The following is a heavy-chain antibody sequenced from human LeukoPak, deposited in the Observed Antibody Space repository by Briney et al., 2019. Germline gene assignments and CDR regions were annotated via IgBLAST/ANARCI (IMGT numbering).Heavy chain of an antibody. CDR3: ARHGSLSSGLYI. CDR1: GGSISSGPYY. Sequence: SETLSLTCIVSGGSISSGPYYWGWIRQPPGKGLEWIGSIFPSGSTYSNPSLESRVTISVDTSKNQFSLKLSSVTAADTAVYYCARHGSLSSGLYIRGQGSLVTVSS. J-gene: IGHJ4*02. V-gene: IGHV4-39*01. CDR2: IFPSGST. D-gene: IGHD6-19*01.